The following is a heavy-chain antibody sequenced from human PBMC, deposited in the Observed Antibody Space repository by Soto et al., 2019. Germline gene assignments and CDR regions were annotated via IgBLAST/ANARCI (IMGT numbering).Heavy chain of an antibody. Sequence: QVQLQESGPGLVKASQTLSLTCTVSGGTITTGGHFWSWIRQYPGKGLEWIRYIYYSGTTHYNPSLKSRVTISIDTSKNQFSLNLSSVTAADTAVYYCARVVSGSYLDYWGQGTLVTVSS. D-gene: IGHD1-26*01. CDR3: ARVVSGSYLDY. V-gene: IGHV4-31*03. CDR1: GGTITTGGHF. J-gene: IGHJ4*02. CDR2: IYYSGTT.